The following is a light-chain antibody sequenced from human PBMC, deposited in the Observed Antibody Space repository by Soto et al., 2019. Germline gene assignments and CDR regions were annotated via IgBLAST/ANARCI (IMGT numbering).Light chain of an antibody. CDR3: YQYSGSQFT. CDR1: QSVTSSY. CDR2: GAS. V-gene: IGKV3-20*01. J-gene: IGKJ3*01. Sequence: EIVLTQSPGTLSLSPGERATLSCRASQSVTSSYLAWSQQKPGQAPRVLFFGASSRAPGVPDRFSGSGSGTAFTLTISRLEPEDFAVYYFYQYSGSQFTFGPGTTADIK.